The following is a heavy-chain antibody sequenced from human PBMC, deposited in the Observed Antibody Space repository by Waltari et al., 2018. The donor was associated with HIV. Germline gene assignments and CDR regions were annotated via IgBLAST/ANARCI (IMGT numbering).Heavy chain of an antibody. CDR1: EYTFTIYY. V-gene: IGHV1-46*01. CDR3: ARGHEYTNGLDY. D-gene: IGHD2-8*01. CDR2: IGFSAGDT. Sequence: QDQLVQSGAEVKKPGASVTVSCQGSEYTFTIYYVHWVRQAPGQGLQWMGLIGFSAGDTNYAPDFQGRVSMTRDTSTNTAYMELRSLNSDDSAMYYCARGHEYTNGLDYWGQGTLISVTS. J-gene: IGHJ4*02.